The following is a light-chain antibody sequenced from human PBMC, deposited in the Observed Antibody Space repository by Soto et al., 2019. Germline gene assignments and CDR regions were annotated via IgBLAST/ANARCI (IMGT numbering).Light chain of an antibody. CDR3: QKDDSAPWT. CDR1: QGISTY. Sequence: DIEMTQSPSSLSASVGDRVLITCRASQGISTYLAWYQQRPGKVPKLLIYAASTLQSGVPSRFSGSGSGTDFTLTISSLQPEDVASYYCQKDDSAPWTFGQGTEVEIK. J-gene: IGKJ1*01. V-gene: IGKV1-27*01. CDR2: AAS.